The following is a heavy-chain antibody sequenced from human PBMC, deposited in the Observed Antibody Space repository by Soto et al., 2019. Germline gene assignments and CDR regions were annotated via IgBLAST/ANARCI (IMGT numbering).Heavy chain of an antibody. J-gene: IGHJ6*02. CDR1: GYTFTRSG. D-gene: IGHD3-22*01. CDR2: ISTYNGDT. CDR3: ARVVDYYDPYYYYGMDV. V-gene: IGHV1-18*01. Sequence: GASVKVSCKASGYTFTRSGISWVRQAPGQGLEWMGWISTYNGDTNYAQTLQGRVTMTTDTSTSTVYMELGSLRSDDTAVYYCARVVDYYDPYYYYGMDVWGQGTTVTVSS.